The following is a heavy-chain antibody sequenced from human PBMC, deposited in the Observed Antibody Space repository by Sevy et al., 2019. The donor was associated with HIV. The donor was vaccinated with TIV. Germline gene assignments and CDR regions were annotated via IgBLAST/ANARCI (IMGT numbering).Heavy chain of an antibody. Sequence: GGSLRLSCAASGFTFSANWMNWVRQAPGKGLEWGANKKGDGSDKHNVDSVEGRFTISRDNAKNLLYLQMNSLRVEDTAVYYCAHETFGRFESWGQGTLVTVSS. D-gene: IGHD3-16*01. CDR3: AHETFGRFES. J-gene: IGHJ4*02. CDR1: GFTFSANW. V-gene: IGHV3-7*01. CDR2: KKGDGSDK.